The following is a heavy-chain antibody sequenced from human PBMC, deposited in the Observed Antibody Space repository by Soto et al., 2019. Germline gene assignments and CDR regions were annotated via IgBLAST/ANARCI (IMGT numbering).Heavy chain of an antibody. J-gene: IGHJ5*02. CDR2: IYWDDDK. V-gene: IGHV2-5*02. D-gene: IGHD3-16*01. Sequence: QITLKESGPTLVKPTQTLTLTCTFSGFSLTTRGVGVGWIRQPPGKALECLALIYWDDDKRYSPSLQSRLSITKDTSKNQVVLTMTNVDPVDTGTYYCAHIPNYYQYVWFDPWGQGTLVCVSS. CDR3: AHIPNYYQYVWFDP. CDR1: GFSLTTRGVG.